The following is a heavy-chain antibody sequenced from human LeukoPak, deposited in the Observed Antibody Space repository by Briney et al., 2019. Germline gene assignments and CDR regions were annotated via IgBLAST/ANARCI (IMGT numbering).Heavy chain of an antibody. CDR3: AKVGSSSSFG. CDR2: ISYDGSNK. CDR1: GFTFSSYG. V-gene: IGHV3-30*18. J-gene: IGHJ4*02. Sequence: GRSLRVSCAASGFTFSSYGMHWVRQAPGKGLEWVAVISYDGSNKYYADSVKGRFTISRDNSKNTLYLQMNSLRAEDTAVYYCAKVGSSSSFGWGQGTLVTVSS. D-gene: IGHD6-6*01.